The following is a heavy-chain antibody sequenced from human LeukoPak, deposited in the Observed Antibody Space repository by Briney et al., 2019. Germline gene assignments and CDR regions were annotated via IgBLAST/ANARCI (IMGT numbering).Heavy chain of an antibody. CDR1: GYIFTGYG. V-gene: IGHV1-18*04. J-gene: IGHJ4*02. CDR2: ITTFNDRT. D-gene: IGHD6-13*01. Sequence: ASVKVSCKASGYIFTGYGITWVRQAPGQGLEWMGRITTFNDRTVLAEKFRGRVTLNTDTTTAYLTLRKLRSDDTAVYYCARSGSSSWSSLLDYWGQGSLVFVSS. CDR3: ARSGSSSWSSLLDY.